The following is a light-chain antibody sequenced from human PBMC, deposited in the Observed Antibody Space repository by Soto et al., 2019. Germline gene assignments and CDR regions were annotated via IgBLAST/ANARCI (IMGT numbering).Light chain of an antibody. V-gene: IGKV3-15*01. J-gene: IGKJ5*01. CDR2: GAS. Sequence: EIVLTQSPATLSVSPGERATLSCRASQTVLSNLAWYQQKPGQTPRLLIYGASARATGIPARFTGSGSGTEFSLTISSLQSEDFAVYYCQQYNYWPITFGQGTRLEIK. CDR1: QTVLSN. CDR3: QQYNYWPIT.